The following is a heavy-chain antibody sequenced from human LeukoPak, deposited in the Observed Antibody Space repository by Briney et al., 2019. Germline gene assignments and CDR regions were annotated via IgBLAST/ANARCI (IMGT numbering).Heavy chain of an antibody. Sequence: SETLSLTCTVSGGSITTYYWTWIRQPPGKGLEWIGYINYSGSTNYNPSLKSRVTISVDTSKNQFSLKLSSVAAADTAVYYCASVSSGGYFDYWGQGSLVSVSS. J-gene: IGHJ4*02. CDR3: ASVSSGGYFDY. V-gene: IGHV4-59*12. CDR2: INYSGST. D-gene: IGHD3-16*01. CDR1: GGSITTYY.